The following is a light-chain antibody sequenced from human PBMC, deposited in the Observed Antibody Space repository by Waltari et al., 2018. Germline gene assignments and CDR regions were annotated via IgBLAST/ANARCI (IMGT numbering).Light chain of an antibody. V-gene: IGKV3-15*01. Sequence: EIVMTQSPATLSVFPGERATLSCRASQSIRSNLAWYQLRPGQAPRLLIYGASTTATGIPARFSGSGSGTEFTLTISRLQSEDFAFYFCQQYDNWLGTFGQGTKVEIK. CDR2: GAS. J-gene: IGKJ1*01. CDR1: QSIRSN. CDR3: QQYDNWLGT.